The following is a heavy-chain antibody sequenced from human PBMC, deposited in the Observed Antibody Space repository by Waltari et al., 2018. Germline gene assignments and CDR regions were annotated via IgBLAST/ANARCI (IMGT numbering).Heavy chain of an antibody. J-gene: IGHJ4*02. D-gene: IGHD4-17*01. CDR1: GFPFSSYA. CDR2: ISYDGSNK. V-gene: IGHV3-30*01. Sequence: QVQLVESGGGVVQPGRSLRLPCAASGFPFSSYAMHCVRQAPGKGLEWVAVISYDGSNKYYADSVKGRFTISRDNSKNTLYLQMNSLRAEDTAVYYCARDDKNYGDYATGGYWGQGTLVTVSS. CDR3: ARDDKNYGDYATGGY.